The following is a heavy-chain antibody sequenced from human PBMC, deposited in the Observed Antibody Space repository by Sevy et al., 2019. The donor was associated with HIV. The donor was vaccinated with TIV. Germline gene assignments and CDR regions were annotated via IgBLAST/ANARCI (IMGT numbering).Heavy chain of an antibody. Sequence: GGSLRLSCEASGFTVCGNYMAWVRLAPGKGLEWVSLIDSGGSTYYADSVKGRFTISRDNAKNTLYLQMNPLRAEETAVYFCARDRYYDASGYYYYYYGMDVWGQGTTVTVSS. J-gene: IGHJ6*02. CDR1: GFTVCGNY. CDR2: IDSGGST. D-gene: IGHD3-22*01. V-gene: IGHV3-66*01. CDR3: ARDRYYDASGYYYYYYGMDV.